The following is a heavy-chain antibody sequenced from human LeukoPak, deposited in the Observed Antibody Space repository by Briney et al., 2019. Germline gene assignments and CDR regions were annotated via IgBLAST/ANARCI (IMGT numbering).Heavy chain of an antibody. D-gene: IGHD6-13*01. CDR2: ISGSGGST. CDR3: AKDGRGSAAAGGGNDY. J-gene: IGHJ4*02. V-gene: IGHV3-23*01. CDR1: GFTFSSYA. Sequence: GGSLRLSCAASGFTFSSYAMSWVRQAPGKGLEWVSAISGSGGSTYYADSVKGRFTISRDNSKNTLYLQMNSLRAEDTAVYYCAKDGRGSAAAGGGNDYWGQGTLVTVSS.